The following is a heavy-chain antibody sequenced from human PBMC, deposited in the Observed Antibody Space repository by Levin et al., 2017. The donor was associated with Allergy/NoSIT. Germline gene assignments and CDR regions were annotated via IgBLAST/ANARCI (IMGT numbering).Heavy chain of an antibody. D-gene: IGHD3-10*01. V-gene: IGHV2-5*02. J-gene: IGHJ4*02. CDR1: GFSLRTSEVA. CDR2: IYWDDDK. CDR3: AHRRSGSYFAY. Sequence: SGPTLVKPTQTLTLTCTFSGFSLRTSEVAVAWIRQPPGKALEWLALIYWDDDKRYSPSLKSRLTISKNTSKNQVVLTMANVDPVDTATYYCAHRRSGSYFAYWGQGALVTVSS.